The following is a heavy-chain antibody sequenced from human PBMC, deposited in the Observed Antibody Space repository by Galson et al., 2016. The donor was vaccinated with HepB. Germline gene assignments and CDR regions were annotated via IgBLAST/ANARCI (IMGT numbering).Heavy chain of an antibody. J-gene: IGHJ3*02. CDR1: GFTFSSYG. CDR2: IWSDGSNK. CDR3: AKSATKQLRDVNAHDI. Sequence: SLRLSCAGSGFTFSSYGMHWVRQAPGKGLEWVAVIWSDGSNKNYADSVKGRFTISRDNSKNTLCLQMNSLRAEDTAVYYCAKSATKQLRDVNAHDIWGQGTMVTVSS. V-gene: IGHV3-33*06. D-gene: IGHD4-17*01.